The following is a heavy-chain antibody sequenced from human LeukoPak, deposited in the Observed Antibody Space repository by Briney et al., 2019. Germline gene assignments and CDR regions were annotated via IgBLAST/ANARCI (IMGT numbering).Heavy chain of an antibody. CDR2: ISSSGSTI. V-gene: IGHV3-11*01. Sequence: GGSLRLSCAASGFTFSDYYMRWIRQAPGKGLEWGSYISSSGSTIYYADSVKGRFTISRDNAKNSQYLQMNSLNAEDTAVYYCARDIAGVYYFDYWGQGTLVTVSS. CDR1: GFTFSDYY. J-gene: IGHJ4*02. CDR3: ARDIAGVYYFDY. D-gene: IGHD6-13*01.